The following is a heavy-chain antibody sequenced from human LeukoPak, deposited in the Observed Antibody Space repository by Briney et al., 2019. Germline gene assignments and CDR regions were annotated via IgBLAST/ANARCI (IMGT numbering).Heavy chain of an antibody. CDR2: VYYSGST. CDR3: ARHHRRDSSGWGARWFDP. CDR1: GGSISSSSYC. V-gene: IGHV4-39*01. Sequence: SETLSLTCTVSGGSISSSSYCWGWIRQPPGKGLEWIGSVYYSGSTYYNPSLKSRVTISVDTSKNQFSLKLTSVTAADTAVYYCARHHRRDSSGWGARWFDPWGQGTLVTVS. J-gene: IGHJ5*02. D-gene: IGHD6-19*01.